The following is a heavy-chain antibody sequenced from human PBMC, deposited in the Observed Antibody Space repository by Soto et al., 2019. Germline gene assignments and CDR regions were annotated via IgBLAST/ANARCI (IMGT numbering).Heavy chain of an antibody. Sequence: LSLTCAISGDSVSSNSAAWNWIRQSPSRGLEWLGKTFYRSKWYNEYAVSVKSRITVNPDTSKNQFSLQLNSVTPEDTAVYYCARSQSRAFDIWGQGTMVTVSS. CDR3: ARSQSRAFDI. CDR1: GDSVSSNSAA. J-gene: IGHJ3*02. V-gene: IGHV6-1*01. CDR2: TFYRSKWYN.